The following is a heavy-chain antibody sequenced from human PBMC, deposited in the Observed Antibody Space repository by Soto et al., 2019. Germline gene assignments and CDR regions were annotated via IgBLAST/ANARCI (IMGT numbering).Heavy chain of an antibody. D-gene: IGHD6-19*01. CDR2: TSYDGTNK. Sequence: GGSLRLSCAASGFTFSNYGIHWVRQAPGKGLEWAAVTSYDGTNKYYADSVKGRFTSSRDNSKNTLYLQMNSLRAEDTAVYYCAGVLASGWYRPPNMDVWGLGTTVTVSS. J-gene: IGHJ6*02. V-gene: IGHV3-30*03. CDR3: AGVLASGWYRPPNMDV. CDR1: GFTFSNYG.